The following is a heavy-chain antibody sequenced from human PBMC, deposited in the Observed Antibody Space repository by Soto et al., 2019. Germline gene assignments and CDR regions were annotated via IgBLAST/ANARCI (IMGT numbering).Heavy chain of an antibody. CDR3: ARQWLRGSFDPAYYYYVMDV. V-gene: IGHV3-21*01. D-gene: IGHD1-26*01. CDR1: GFTFSSYS. Sequence: EVQLVESGGGLVKPGGSLRLSCAASGFTFSSYSMNWVRQAPGKGLEWVSSISSSSSYIYYADSVKGRFTISRDNAKNSLYLQMNSLRAEDTAVYYCARQWLRGSFDPAYYYYVMDVWGQGTTVTVSS. J-gene: IGHJ6*02. CDR2: ISSSSSYI.